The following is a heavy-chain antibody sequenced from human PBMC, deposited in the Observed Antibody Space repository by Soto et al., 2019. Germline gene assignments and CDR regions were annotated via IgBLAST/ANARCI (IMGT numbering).Heavy chain of an antibody. Sequence: ETLSLTCTVSGYSITSIGNYLSWIRQPPGKGLEWVSAISGSGGSTYYADSVKRRFTISRDSSKNTLYLQMNSLRAEDTAVYYCAKDWDYSSGWYYFEYWGQGTLVTVSS. D-gene: IGHD6-19*01. CDR2: ISGSGGST. CDR1: GYSITSIG. CDR3: AKDWDYSSGWYYFEY. V-gene: IGHV3-23*01. J-gene: IGHJ4*02.